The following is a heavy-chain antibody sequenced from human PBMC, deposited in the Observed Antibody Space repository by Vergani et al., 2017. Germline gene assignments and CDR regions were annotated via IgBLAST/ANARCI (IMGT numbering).Heavy chain of an antibody. CDR3: AKGGGGYSSSLYYYYMDV. D-gene: IGHD6-6*01. CDR1: GFTFRNYA. Sequence: EVEVVESGGGLAQPGGSLRLSCAASGFTFRNYAMTWVRQAPGKGLEWVSAISGSGGSTYYADSVKGRFTISRDNSKNTLYLQMNSLRAEDTAVYYCAKGGGGYSSSLYYYYMDVWGKGTTVTVSS. CDR2: ISGSGGST. V-gene: IGHV3-23*04. J-gene: IGHJ6*03.